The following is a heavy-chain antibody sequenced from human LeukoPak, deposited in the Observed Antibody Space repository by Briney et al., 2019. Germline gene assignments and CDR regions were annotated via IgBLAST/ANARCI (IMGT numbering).Heavy chain of an antibody. CDR3: ARLLRVGYCSTTTCNWFDP. CDR1: GGSISSYY. J-gene: IGHJ5*02. D-gene: IGHD2-2*03. CDR2: IYYSGST. Sequence: SETLSLTCTVSGGSISSYYWSWIRQPPGKGLEWIGYIYYSGSTYYSPSLKSRVTISVDTSKNQFSLKLSSVTAADTAVYYCARLLRVGYCSTTTCNWFDPWGQGTLVTVSS. V-gene: IGHV4-59*12.